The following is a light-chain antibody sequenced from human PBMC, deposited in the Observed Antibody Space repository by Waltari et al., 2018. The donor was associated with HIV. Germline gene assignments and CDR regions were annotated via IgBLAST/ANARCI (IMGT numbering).Light chain of an antibody. CDR1: SGSIASNY. V-gene: IGLV6-57*01. Sequence: NFMLTQPHSVSESPGQTVTISCTRSSGSIASNYLQWYQQRPGSSPTTVISEDNQRPSGVPDRFSGSIDSSSNSASLTISGLKTEDEADYYCQSYDSSNPVVFGGGTKLTVL. CDR2: EDN. J-gene: IGLJ2*01. CDR3: QSYDSSNPVV.